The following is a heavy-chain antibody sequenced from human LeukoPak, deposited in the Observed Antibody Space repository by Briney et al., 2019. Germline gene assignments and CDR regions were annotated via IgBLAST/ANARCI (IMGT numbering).Heavy chain of an antibody. J-gene: IGHJ4*02. D-gene: IGHD6-6*01. CDR2: ISAYNGNT. CDR3: ARRSIAARNFDY. Sequence: ASVKVSCKASGYTFTSYGISWVRQAPGQGLEWMGWISAYNGNTNYAQKLQGRVTMTTDTSTSTAYMELRSLGSDDTAVYYCARRSIAARNFDYWGQGTLVTVSS. V-gene: IGHV1-18*01. CDR1: GYTFTSYG.